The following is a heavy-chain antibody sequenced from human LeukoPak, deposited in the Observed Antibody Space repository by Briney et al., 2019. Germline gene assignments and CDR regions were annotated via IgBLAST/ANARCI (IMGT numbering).Heavy chain of an antibody. CDR2: IYYSGST. V-gene: IGHV4-59*01. D-gene: IGHD3-3*02. CDR3: ARVHFWSGYSYYFDY. J-gene: IGHJ4*02. Sequence: SETLSLTCTASHGSLSSFYWGWIRQPPGKGLEWIGYIYYSGSTNYNPSLKSRVTISVDMSKNQFSLKLRSVTAADTAVYYCARVHFWSGYSYYFDYWGQGTLVTVSS. CDR1: HGSLSSFY.